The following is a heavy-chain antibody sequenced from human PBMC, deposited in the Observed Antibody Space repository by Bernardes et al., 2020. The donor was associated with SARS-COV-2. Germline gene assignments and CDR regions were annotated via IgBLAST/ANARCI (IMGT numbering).Heavy chain of an antibody. Sequence: GSLRLSCEASGFILSNYWMHWVRQVPGKGLVWVSRIGDGATTYADSVKGRFTISRDKARNTLHLQMNSLRAEDTGVYFCAGTSTTCCDYWGQGTLVTVSS. J-gene: IGHJ4*02. V-gene: IGHV3-74*01. CDR1: GFILSNYW. D-gene: IGHD2-2*01. CDR2: IGDGAT. CDR3: AGTSTTCCDY.